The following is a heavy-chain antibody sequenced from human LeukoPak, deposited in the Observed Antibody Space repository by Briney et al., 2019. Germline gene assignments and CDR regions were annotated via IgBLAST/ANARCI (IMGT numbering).Heavy chain of an antibody. CDR2: ISSSGSTI. Sequence: GGSLRLSCAASGFTFSDYYMSWIRQAPGKGREWVSYISSSGSTIYYADSVKGRFTISRDNAKNSLYLQMNSLRAEDTAVYYCARDPIAVAGRELDFDYWGQGTLVTVSS. V-gene: IGHV3-11*04. CDR1: GFTFSDYY. D-gene: IGHD6-19*01. J-gene: IGHJ4*02. CDR3: ARDPIAVAGRELDFDY.